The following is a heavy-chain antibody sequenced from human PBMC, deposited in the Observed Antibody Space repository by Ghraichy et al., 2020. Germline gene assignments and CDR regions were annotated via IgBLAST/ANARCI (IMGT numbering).Heavy chain of an antibody. V-gene: IGHV3-30*02. CDR3: AKDHVPLVRGFAPQGY. Sequence: GESLNISCAASGFTFSSYGMHWVRQAPGKGLEWVAFIRYDGSNKYYADSVKGRFTISRDNSKNTLYLQMNSLRAEDTAVYYCAKDHVPLVRGFAPQGYWGQGTLVTVSS. J-gene: IGHJ4*02. CDR2: IRYDGSNK. CDR1: GFTFSSYG. D-gene: IGHD3-10*01.